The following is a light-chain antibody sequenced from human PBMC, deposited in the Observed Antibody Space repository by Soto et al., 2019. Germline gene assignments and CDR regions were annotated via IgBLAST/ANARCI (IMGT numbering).Light chain of an antibody. CDR2: EVS. V-gene: IGLV2-8*01. CDR3: SSYASSSTPYV. Sequence: QSALTQPPSASGSPGQSVTISCTGTSSDVGGYNYVSWYQQHPGKAPKLMIYEVSKRPSGVAARFSVSKSGTTASLTFFGLQPEDEAGYYGSSYASSSTPYVCGTGTKVTVL. CDR1: SSDVGGYNY. J-gene: IGLJ1*01.